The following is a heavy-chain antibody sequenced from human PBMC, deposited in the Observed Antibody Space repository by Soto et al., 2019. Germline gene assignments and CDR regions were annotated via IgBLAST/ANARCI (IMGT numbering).Heavy chain of an antibody. CDR1: TGTFTSYG. Sequence: HLVQSGPEVKKPGSSVKVSCKISTGTFTSYGINWVRQVPGQGLEWMGATIPIFATTNYAQKFQDRVTITADEYTGTSYLELRSLTSDDSAMYYCARTLFYFDSSGHCPFEPWGQGTLVTVSS. CDR2: TIPIFATT. V-gene: IGHV1-69*01. D-gene: IGHD3-22*01. CDR3: ARTLFYFDSSGHCPFEP. J-gene: IGHJ5*02.